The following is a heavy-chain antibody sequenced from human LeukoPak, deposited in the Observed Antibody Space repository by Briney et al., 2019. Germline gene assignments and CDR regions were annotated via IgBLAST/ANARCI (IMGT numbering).Heavy chain of an antibody. V-gene: IGHV1-58*02. D-gene: IGHD6-13*01. CDR2: IVVGSGNT. CDR3: AADSRTYDAFDI. J-gene: IGHJ3*02. CDR1: GLTFTSSA. Sequence: GTSVKVSCKASGLTFTSSAMQWVRQARGQRLEWIGWIVVGSGNTNYAQKFQERVTITRDMSTSTAYMELSSLRSEDTAVYYCAADSRTYDAFDIWGQGTMVTVSS.